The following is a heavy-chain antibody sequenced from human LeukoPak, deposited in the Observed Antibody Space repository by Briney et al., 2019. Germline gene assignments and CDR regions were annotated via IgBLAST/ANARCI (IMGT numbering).Heavy chain of an antibody. J-gene: IGHJ1*01. V-gene: IGHV3-53*01. CDR1: GFTVSSNY. CDR2: IYSGGST. D-gene: IGHD5-24*01. CDR3: AKDPSMAY. Sequence: GGSLRLSCAASGFTVSSNYMSWVRQAPGKGLEWVSVIYSGGSTYYADSVKDRFTISRDNSKNTLYLLMNSLRAEDTAMYYCAKDPSMAYWGQGTLVTVSS.